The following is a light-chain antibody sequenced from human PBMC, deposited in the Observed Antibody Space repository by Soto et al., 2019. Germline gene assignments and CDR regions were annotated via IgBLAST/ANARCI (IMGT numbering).Light chain of an antibody. CDR3: QQYYNSVLT. CDR2: AAT. Sequence: DIQMTQSPSSLSASVGDRFTIAFRLSQRIGTYLNWYLQKPGKAPQLLIFAATSLQSGVSPRFSGSGSGTDFTLTISSLQPEDSASYYCQQYYNSVLTFGGGTKVDI. CDR1: QRIGTY. V-gene: IGKV1-39*01. J-gene: IGKJ4*01.